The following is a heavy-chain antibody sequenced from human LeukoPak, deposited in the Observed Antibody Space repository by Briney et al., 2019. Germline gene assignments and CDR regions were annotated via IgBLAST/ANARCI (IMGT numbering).Heavy chain of an antibody. D-gene: IGHD3-9*01. CDR3: ARGSFVRAQNAINDAFDI. CDR2: ITRSSYI. Sequence: GGSLRLSCAASGFTFSSYSMNWARQAPGKGLDWVSSITRSSYIYYADSVKGRFTISRDNAKNSLYLQMNSLRAEDTAVYYCARGSFVRAQNAINDAFDIWGQGTMVTVSS. V-gene: IGHV3-21*01. CDR1: GFTFSSYS. J-gene: IGHJ3*02.